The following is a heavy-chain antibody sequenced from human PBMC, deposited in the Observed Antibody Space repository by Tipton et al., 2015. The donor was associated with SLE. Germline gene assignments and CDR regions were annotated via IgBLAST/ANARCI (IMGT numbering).Heavy chain of an antibody. Sequence: TLSLTCTVSGGSISNYYWSWIRQPPGKGLEWIGYVYYSGSTNYSPSLKSRVTISADTSKSQFSLRLSSVNAADTAVYYCARLASLTGDYHYYMDVWGKGTTVTVSS. CDR3: ARLASLTGDYHYYMDV. J-gene: IGHJ6*03. D-gene: IGHD7-27*01. CDR1: GGSISNYY. V-gene: IGHV4-59*01. CDR2: VYYSGST.